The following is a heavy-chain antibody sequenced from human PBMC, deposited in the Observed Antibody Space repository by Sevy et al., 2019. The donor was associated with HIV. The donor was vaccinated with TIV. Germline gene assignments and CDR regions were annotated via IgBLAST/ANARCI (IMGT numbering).Heavy chain of an antibody. J-gene: IGHJ5*02. V-gene: IGHV3-43D*03. D-gene: IGHD4-4*01. Sequence: GGSLRLSCAASGFTFADYSMHWVRQAPGKGLEWVSVITWDGGDAYYAKFVEGRFTISRDNGKDHLPLQMNSLRLDETGLDNCAKGRRVGYSNGTGTWIPDLWGPGTLVTVSS. CDR1: GFTFADYS. CDR3: AKGRRVGYSNGTGTWIPDL. CDR2: ITWDGGDA.